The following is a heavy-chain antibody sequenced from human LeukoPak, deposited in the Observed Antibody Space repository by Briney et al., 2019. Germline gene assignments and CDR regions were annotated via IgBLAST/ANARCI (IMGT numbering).Heavy chain of an antibody. CDR3: ARDNADSSGMDV. D-gene: IGHD4-17*01. CDR2: ISYDGYNK. Sequence: GGSLRLSCAASGFSVSDKYMGWVRQAPGKGLEWVALISYDGYNKYYADSVKGRFPISRDNSKNTLYLQMNSLRAEDTAVYFCARDNADSSGMDVWGQGTTVTVSS. V-gene: IGHV3-30-3*01. J-gene: IGHJ6*02. CDR1: GFSVSDKY.